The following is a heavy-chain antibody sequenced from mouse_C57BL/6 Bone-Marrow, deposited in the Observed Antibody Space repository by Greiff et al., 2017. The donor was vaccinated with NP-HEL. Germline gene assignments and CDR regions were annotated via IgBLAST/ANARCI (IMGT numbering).Heavy chain of an antibody. CDR1: GYTFTSYW. Sequence: QVQLQQPGAELVKPGASVKMSCKASGYTFTSYWITWVKQRPGQGLEWIGDIYPGSGSTNYNEKFKSKATLTVDTSASTAYMQLSSLTSEDSAVYYCARYDLWLLHDYWGQGTTLTVSS. CDR3: ARYDLWLLHDY. CDR2: IYPGSGST. D-gene: IGHD2-3*01. V-gene: IGHV1-55*01. J-gene: IGHJ2*01.